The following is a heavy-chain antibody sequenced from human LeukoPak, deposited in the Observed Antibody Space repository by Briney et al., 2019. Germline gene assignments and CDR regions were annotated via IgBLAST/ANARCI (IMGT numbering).Heavy chain of an antibody. V-gene: IGHV4-59*08. J-gene: IGHJ6*03. CDR1: GGSIGTYY. Sequence: SETLSLTCTVSGGSIGTYYWSWVRQSPGKGPEWIGYIYVTGNRYNPYLQSRVTISVDSSRNQFFLKMSSVTAADTAVYYCARHIGGGIEDMDVWGKGTKVTVSS. D-gene: IGHD3-16*02. CDR3: ARHIGGGIEDMDV. CDR2: IYVTGN.